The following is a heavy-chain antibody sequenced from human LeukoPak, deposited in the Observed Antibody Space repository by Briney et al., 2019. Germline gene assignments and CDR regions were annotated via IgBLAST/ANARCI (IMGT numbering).Heavy chain of an antibody. D-gene: IGHD5/OR15-5a*01. J-gene: IGHJ5*01. CDR1: GFTFSSYG. Sequence: GGSLRLSCAASGFTFSSYGMHWVRQAPGKGLEWVAVIWYDGSNKYYADSVKGRFTISRDNSKNTLYLQMNSLRAEDTAVYYCARECAFMVSSDPYRDSWGQRALVTASS. CDR2: IWYDGSNK. CDR3: ARECAFMVSSDPYRDS. V-gene: IGHV3-33*01.